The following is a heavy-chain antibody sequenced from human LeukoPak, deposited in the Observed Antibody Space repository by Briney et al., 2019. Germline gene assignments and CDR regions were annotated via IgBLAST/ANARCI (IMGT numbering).Heavy chain of an antibody. D-gene: IGHD2-15*01. V-gene: IGHV1-2*02. CDR1: GYTFTGYY. J-gene: IGHJ6*02. CDR2: INPNSGGT. Sequence: ASVKVSCKASGYTFTGYYMHWVRQAPGQGLEWMGWINPNSGGTNYAQKFQGRVTTTRDTSISTAYMELSRLRSDDTAVYYCARGQKGVVVVAATSGYYYGMDVWGQGTTVTVSS. CDR3: ARGQKGVVVVAATSGYYYGMDV.